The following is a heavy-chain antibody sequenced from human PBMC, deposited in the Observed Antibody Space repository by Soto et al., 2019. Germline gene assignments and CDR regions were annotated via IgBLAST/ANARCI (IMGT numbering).Heavy chain of an antibody. D-gene: IGHD4-17*01. CDR2: INPNSGGT. Sequence: ASVKVCCKASGYTFTGYYMHWVRQAPGQGLEWMGWINPNSGGTNYAQKFQGWVTMTRDTSISTAYMELSRLRSDDTAVYYCARASTTDSYGMDVWGQGTTVTVSS. CDR3: ARASTTDSYGMDV. V-gene: IGHV1-2*04. J-gene: IGHJ6*02. CDR1: GYTFTGYY.